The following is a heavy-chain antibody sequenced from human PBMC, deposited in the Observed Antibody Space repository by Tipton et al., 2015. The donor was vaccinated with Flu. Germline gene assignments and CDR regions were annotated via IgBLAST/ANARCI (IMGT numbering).Heavy chain of an antibody. CDR1: GGSISTYY. CDR2: IYYSGST. CDR3: ARGVRDGYNPHDAFDI. J-gene: IGHJ3*02. Sequence: TLSLTCTVSGGSISTYYWSWIRQPPGKGLEWIGYIYYSGSTNYNPSLKSRVTISVDTTKNQFSLKLSSVTAADTAVYYCARGVRDGYNPHDAFDIWGQGTMVTVSS. V-gene: IGHV4-59*07. D-gene: IGHD5-24*01.